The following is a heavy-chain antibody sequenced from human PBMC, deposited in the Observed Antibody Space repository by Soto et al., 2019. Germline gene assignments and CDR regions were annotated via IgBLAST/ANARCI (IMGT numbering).Heavy chain of an antibody. CDR1: GFSFSSYG. CDR3: ARAQYTGSYFDACDV. J-gene: IGHJ3*01. CDR2: IWYDGSNK. V-gene: IGHV3-33*03. D-gene: IGHD1-26*01. Sequence: SLRLSCAASGFSFSSYGMHWVRQAPGKGLDWVAVIWYDGSNKYYAESVKGRFTIPRDNSKNTLYVQMNSLTVEDTAVYYCARAQYTGSYFDACDVWGQGTMVTV.